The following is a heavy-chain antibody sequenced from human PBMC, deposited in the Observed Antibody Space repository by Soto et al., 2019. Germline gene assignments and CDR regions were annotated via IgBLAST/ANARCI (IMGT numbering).Heavy chain of an antibody. Sequence: PSETLSLTCTVSGGSISSGDYYWSWIRQPPGKGLEWIGYIYYSATTDYNPSLKSRVAILVDPSNNQFSLRLSSVTAAYTAVYYCARDSRRAMATYPYYYFVMDVWGQGTTVTVSS. CDR1: GGSISSGDYY. J-gene: IGHJ6*02. CDR2: IYYSATT. V-gene: IGHV4-30-4*01. CDR3: ARDSRRAMATYPYYYFVMDV. D-gene: IGHD5-12*01.